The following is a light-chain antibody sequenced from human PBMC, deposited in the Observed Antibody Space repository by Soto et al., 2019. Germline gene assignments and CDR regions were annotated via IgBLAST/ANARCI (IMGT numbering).Light chain of an antibody. CDR1: SSDVGAYNY. J-gene: IGLJ1*01. V-gene: IGLV2-14*01. Sequence: QSVLTQPASVSGSPGQSITISCTGTSSDVGAYNYVSWYQQYPGKAPKLMIYGVSKRPSGVSNRFSGSKSGNTASLTISGLQADDEADYYCNSYAGSSYVFGTGTKVTLL. CDR2: GVS. CDR3: NSYAGSSYV.